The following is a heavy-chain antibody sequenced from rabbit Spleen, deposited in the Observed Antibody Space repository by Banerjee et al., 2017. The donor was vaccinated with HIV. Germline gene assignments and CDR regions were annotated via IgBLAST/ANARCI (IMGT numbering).Heavy chain of an antibody. CDR1: GVSFSLSSY. Sequence: QSLEESGGGLVQPEGSLTLTCTASGVSFSLSSYICWVRQAPGKGLEWIACIEAGSSGFTYFASWAKGRFTISKTSSTTVILQVTSLTAADTATYFCARDTSSSFSSYGMDLWGPGTLVTVS. CDR3: ARDTSSSFSSYGMDL. D-gene: IGHD1-1*01. V-gene: IGHV1S40*01. CDR2: IEAGSSGFT. J-gene: IGHJ6*01.